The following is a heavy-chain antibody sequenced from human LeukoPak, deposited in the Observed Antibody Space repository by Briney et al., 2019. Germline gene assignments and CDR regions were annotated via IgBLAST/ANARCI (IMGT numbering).Heavy chain of an antibody. J-gene: IGHJ5*02. CDR3: ARDAGSDVGDGWFDP. CDR1: GGSITNYY. V-gene: IGHV4-59*01. D-gene: IGHD3-10*02. CDR2: IYYRGNT. Sequence: SETLSLTCTVSGGSITNYYWSWIRQTPGKELEGLGIIYYRGNTNCNPSLESRVTMSVDTSKNQFSLKLDSVTAADTAVYYCARDAGSDVGDGWFDPWGQGTLVTVSS.